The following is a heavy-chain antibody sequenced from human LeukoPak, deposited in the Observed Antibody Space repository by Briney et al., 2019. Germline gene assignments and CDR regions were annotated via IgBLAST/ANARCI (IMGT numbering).Heavy chain of an antibody. CDR2: INHSGST. CDR3: ARVEDYYDSSGYYY. J-gene: IGHJ4*02. D-gene: IGHD3-22*01. V-gene: IGHV4-34*01. Sequence: ASETLSLTCAVYGGSFSGYYWSWIRQPPGKGLEWIGEINHSGSTNYNPSPKSRVTISVDKSKNQFSLKLSSVTAADTAVYYCARVEDYYDSSGYYYWGQGTLVTVSS. CDR1: GGSFSGYY.